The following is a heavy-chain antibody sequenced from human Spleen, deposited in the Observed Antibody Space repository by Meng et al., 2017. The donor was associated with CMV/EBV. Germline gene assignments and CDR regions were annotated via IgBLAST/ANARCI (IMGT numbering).Heavy chain of an antibody. V-gene: IGHV1-24*01. J-gene: IGHJ4*02. CDR1: GHTLTELP. CDR3: ARDSKAVAGTFTY. CDR2: FDPEDGET. Sequence: ASVKVSCKVSGHTLTELPRHWVRQTPGKGLEWMGAFDPEDGETIYAQRLQGRVTVTEDTSTDTAYMELSSLRSEDTAVYYCARDSKAVAGTFTYWGQGTLVTVSS. D-gene: IGHD6-19*01.